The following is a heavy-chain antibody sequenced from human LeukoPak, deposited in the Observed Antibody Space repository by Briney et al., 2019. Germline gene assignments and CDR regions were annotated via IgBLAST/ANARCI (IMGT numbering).Heavy chain of an antibody. CDR3: ARGAFYPGGGFDP. Sequence: PSETLSLTCAVSGGSISSSNWWSWVRQPPGKGLEWIGETYHSGSTNYNPSLKSRVTISVDKSKNQFSLKLSSVTAADTAVYYCARGAFYPGGGFDPWGQGTLVTVSS. J-gene: IGHJ5*02. CDR1: GGSISSSNW. D-gene: IGHD3-16*01. CDR2: TYHSGST. V-gene: IGHV4-4*02.